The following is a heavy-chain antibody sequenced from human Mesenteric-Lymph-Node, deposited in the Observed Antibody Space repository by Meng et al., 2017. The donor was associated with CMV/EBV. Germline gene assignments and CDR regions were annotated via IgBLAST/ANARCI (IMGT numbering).Heavy chain of an antibody. V-gene: IGHV4-34*01. CDR2: INHSGST. Sequence: QGELQQWCAGLVTPSETLSPTCAVDGGSFRGYYWSWIPQPPGKGLEWIGEINHSGSTNYNPSLKSRVTISVDTSKNQFSLKLSSVTAADTAVYYCARHQRWLKSEGGFNYWGQGTLVTVSS. CDR1: GGSFRGYY. J-gene: IGHJ4*02. CDR3: ARHQRWLKSEGGFNY. D-gene: IGHD4-23*01.